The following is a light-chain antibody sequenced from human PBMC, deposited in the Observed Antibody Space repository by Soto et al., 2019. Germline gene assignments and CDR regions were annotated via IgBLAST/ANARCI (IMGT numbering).Light chain of an antibody. CDR1: SSDVGGYNY. CDR3: SSYAGSNKLV. J-gene: IGLJ2*01. Sequence: QSALTQPPSASGSPGQSVTISCTGTSSDVGGYNYVSWYQQHPGKAPKLMIYEVSKRPSGVPDRFSGSKSSNTASLTVSGLQAEDEADYYCSSYAGSNKLVFGGGTKVTVL. CDR2: EVS. V-gene: IGLV2-8*01.